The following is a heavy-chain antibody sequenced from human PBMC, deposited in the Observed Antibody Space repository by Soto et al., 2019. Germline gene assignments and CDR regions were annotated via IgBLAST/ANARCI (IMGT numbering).Heavy chain of an antibody. V-gene: IGHV3-7*01. D-gene: IGHD6-6*01. CDR1: GFTFSSYW. Sequence: GGSLRLSCAASGFTFSSYWMSWVRQAPGKGLEWVANIKQDGSEKYYVDSVKGRFTISRDNAKNSLYLQMNSLRAEDTAVYYCARVEEYSSSSWYFDLWGRGTLVTVSS. CDR2: IKQDGSEK. CDR3: ARVEEYSSSSWYFDL. J-gene: IGHJ2*01.